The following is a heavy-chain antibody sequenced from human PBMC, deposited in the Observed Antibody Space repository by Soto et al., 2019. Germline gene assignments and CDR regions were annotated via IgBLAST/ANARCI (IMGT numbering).Heavy chain of an antibody. D-gene: IGHD4-17*01. Sequence: PSEPLSLSSDVAEGKSRNVGDTRAWIQQPPGNARERIGHTYHSGNPYYNPSLKSRVIISVDRAKNQFSLKVRSVTAADTAFFYCARETYGDYVGDFDSWGQGIQVLVSS. CDR2: TYHSGNP. V-gene: IGHV4-30-2*01. CDR1: EGKSRNVGDT. J-gene: IGHJ4*02. CDR3: ARETYGDYVGDFDS.